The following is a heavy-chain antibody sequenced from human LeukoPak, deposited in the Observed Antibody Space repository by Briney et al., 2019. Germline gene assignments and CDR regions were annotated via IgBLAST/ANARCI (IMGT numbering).Heavy chain of an antibody. V-gene: IGHV4-59*11. D-gene: IGHD3-16*01. Sequence: SETLSLTCSVSGGSISGHYWTWIRQPPGKGLEWIAQIHYSGRPDHNPSLESRITISVDTSKNQMSLKVTSVTAADTAVYYCARFGVDYDMDVWGQGTTVTISS. CDR2: IHYSGRP. J-gene: IGHJ6*02. CDR1: GGSISGHY. CDR3: ARFGVDYDMDV.